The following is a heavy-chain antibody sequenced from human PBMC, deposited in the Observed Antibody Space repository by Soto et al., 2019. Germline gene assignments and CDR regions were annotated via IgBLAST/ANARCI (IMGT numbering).Heavy chain of an antibody. CDR2: ISGSGGST. CDR1: GFTFSSYA. Sequence: GESLKISCAASGFTFSSYAMSWVRQAPGKGLEWVSAISGSGGSTYYADSVKGRFTISRDNSKNTLYLQMNSLRAEDTAVYYCAKAKYSNYYYYYGMDVWGQGTTVTVSS. V-gene: IGHV3-23*01. CDR3: AKAKYSNYYYYYGMDV. D-gene: IGHD4-4*01. J-gene: IGHJ6*02.